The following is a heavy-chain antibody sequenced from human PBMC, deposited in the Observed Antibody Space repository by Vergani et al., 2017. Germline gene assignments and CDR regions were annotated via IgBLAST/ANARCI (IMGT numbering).Heavy chain of an antibody. J-gene: IGHJ6*04. Sequence: QVQLVESGGGVVQPGRSLRLSCAASGFTFSSYAMHWVRQAPGKGLEWVAVISYDGSNKYYADSVKGRFTISRDNSKNTLYLQMNSLRAEDTAVYYCARVGASLVVLPGLPDVWGKVTTVTVSS. CDR3: ARVGASLVVLPGLPDV. V-gene: IGHV3-30*01. CDR2: ISYDGSNK. D-gene: IGHD1-26*01. CDR1: GFTFSSYA.